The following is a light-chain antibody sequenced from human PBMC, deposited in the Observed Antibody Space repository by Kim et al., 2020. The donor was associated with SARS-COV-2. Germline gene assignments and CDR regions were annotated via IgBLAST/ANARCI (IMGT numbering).Light chain of an antibody. Sequence: PGERATLSRRASQSFSSSYLGWYQQKPGQSPRLLIYGASIRATGIPDRFSGSGSGTDFTLIISRLEPEDFAVYYCQQYGSSPPYTFGQGTKLEI. J-gene: IGKJ2*01. CDR1: QSFSSSY. CDR3: QQYGSSPPYT. V-gene: IGKV3-20*01. CDR2: GAS.